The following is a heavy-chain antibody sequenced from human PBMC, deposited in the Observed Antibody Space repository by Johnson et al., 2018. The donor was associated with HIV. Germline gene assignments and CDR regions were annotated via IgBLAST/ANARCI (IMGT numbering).Heavy chain of an antibody. Sequence: VQLVESGGGLVQPGGSLRLSCAVSGYSVTGYNMNWVRQAPVKGLEWVSGINWNGGSTGYADSVKGRFTISRDNSKNSLYLQMNSLRPEDTGLYYCAKDIASGYTNGGTLDIWGQGTMVTVSS. CDR3: AKDIASGYTNGGTLDI. CDR2: INWNGGST. V-gene: IGHV3-20*04. J-gene: IGHJ3*02. CDR1: GYSVTGYN. D-gene: IGHD6-19*01.